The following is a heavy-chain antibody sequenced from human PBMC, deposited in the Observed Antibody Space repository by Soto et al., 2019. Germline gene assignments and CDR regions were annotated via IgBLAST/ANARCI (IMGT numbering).Heavy chain of an antibody. CDR3: VKGASGAGFVLDL. D-gene: IGHD3-3*01. CDR2: VSWDSSNR. Sequence: GGSLRLSCAASGFTFDDYTMHWVRQRPGKGLEWVSLVSWDSSNRIYADSVKGRFTISRDNINNSLFLQMNSLRAEDTAVYFCVKGASGAGFVLDLWGLGTTVTVSS. J-gene: IGHJ6*02. V-gene: IGHV3-43*01. CDR1: GFTFDDYT.